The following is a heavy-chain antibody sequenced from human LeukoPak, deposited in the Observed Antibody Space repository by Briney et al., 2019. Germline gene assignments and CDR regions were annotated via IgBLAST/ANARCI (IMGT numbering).Heavy chain of an antibody. CDR3: ARVNIYGYYYYYYMDV. J-gene: IGHJ6*03. D-gene: IGHD5-18*01. CDR1: GYTFTSYD. Sequence: ASVKVSCKASGYTFTSYDINWVRQATGQGLEWMGWMNPNSGNTGYAQKFQGRVTMTRNTSISTAYMELSSLRSEDTAVYYCARVNIYGYYYYYYMDVWDKGTTVTVSS. V-gene: IGHV1-8*01. CDR2: MNPNSGNT.